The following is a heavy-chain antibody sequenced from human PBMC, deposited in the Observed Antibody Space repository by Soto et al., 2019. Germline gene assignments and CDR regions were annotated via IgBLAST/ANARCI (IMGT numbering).Heavy chain of an antibody. J-gene: IGHJ3*02. D-gene: IGHD3-16*01. CDR3: ARVGGRFVWDVKNDAFDM. Sequence: LXHSSAVPLFTFSIYGIQWVRQAPGKGLECVAGISYDGSDKCYVDSVKGRFTISRDNSKNTLYLQMNSLRAEDTAVYYCARVGGRFVWDVKNDAFDMWGRGTMVTVSS. CDR1: LFTFSIYG. CDR2: ISYDGSDK. V-gene: IGHV3-30*03.